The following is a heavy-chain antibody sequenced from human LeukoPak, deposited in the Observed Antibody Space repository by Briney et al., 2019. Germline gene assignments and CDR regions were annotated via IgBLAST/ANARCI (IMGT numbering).Heavy chain of an antibody. CDR3: ARGATARFYCDY. CDR2: FDPEDGET. J-gene: IGHJ4*02. CDR1: GYTLTELS. Sequence: ASVKFSCKVSGYTLTELSMHWVRQAPGKGLEWMGGFDPEDGETIYAQKFQGRVTMTEDTSTDTAYMELSSLRSEDTAVYYCARGATARFYCDYWGQGTLVTVSS. D-gene: IGHD6-6*01. V-gene: IGHV1-24*01.